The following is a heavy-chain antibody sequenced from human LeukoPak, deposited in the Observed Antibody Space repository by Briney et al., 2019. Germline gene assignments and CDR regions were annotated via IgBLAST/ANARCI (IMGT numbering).Heavy chain of an antibody. CDR2: IWYDGSNK. D-gene: IGHD3-22*01. J-gene: IGHJ4*02. CDR1: GFTFSNYG. Sequence: GGSLRLSCAASGFTFSNYGMHWVRQAPGKGLEWVAVIWYDGSNKYYADSVKGRFTISRDNSKTTVSLQMNSLTTDDTAVYYCAKEGRLTVAAVVVENYFDFWGQGTPVIVSA. CDR3: AKEGRLTVAAVVVENYFDF. V-gene: IGHV3-33*06.